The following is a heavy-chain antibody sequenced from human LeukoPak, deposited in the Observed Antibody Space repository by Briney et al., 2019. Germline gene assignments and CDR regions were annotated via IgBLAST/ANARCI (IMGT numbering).Heavy chain of an antibody. CDR3: ARVRATVTSREVALDM. CDR1: GGTFSSYA. D-gene: IGHD4-17*01. J-gene: IGHJ3*02. Sequence: ASVKVSCKASGGTFSSYAISWVRQAPGHGPEWMGGIIPIFGKANYAQKFQGRVTITADKSTSTAYMELSSLRSEDTAVYYCARVRATVTSREVALDMWGQGTMVTVSS. CDR2: IIPIFGKA. V-gene: IGHV1-69*06.